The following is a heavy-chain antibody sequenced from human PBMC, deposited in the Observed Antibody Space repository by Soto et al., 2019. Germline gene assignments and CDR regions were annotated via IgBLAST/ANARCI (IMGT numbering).Heavy chain of an antibody. D-gene: IGHD1-1*01. CDR3: ARNGTQTGYSYGMDV. Sequence: ASVKVSCKASGGTFSDFTINWVRQAPGQRLEWMGGIIPIFDTANYAEKFQGRVTITADESTSTSFMEVSSLRSEDTAVYYCARNGTQTGYSYGMDVWGQGTMVTVSS. CDR2: IIPIFDTA. CDR1: GGTFSDFT. V-gene: IGHV1-69*13. J-gene: IGHJ6*02.